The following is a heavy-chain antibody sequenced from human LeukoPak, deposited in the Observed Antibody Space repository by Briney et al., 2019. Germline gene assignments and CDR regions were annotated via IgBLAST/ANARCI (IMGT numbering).Heavy chain of an antibody. Sequence: GGSLRLSCAASGFTFSSYSMNWVRQAPGKGLEWVSYISSSSSTIYYADSVKGRFTISRDNAKNSLYLQMNSLRAEDTAVYYCASFCGGDCYRGDYWGQGTLVTVSS. V-gene: IGHV3-48*01. J-gene: IGHJ4*02. CDR2: ISSSSSTI. CDR1: GFTFSSYS. CDR3: ASFCGGDCYRGDY. D-gene: IGHD2-21*02.